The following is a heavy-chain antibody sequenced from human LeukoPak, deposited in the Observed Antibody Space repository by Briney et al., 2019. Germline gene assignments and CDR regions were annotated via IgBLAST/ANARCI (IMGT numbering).Heavy chain of an antibody. J-gene: IGHJ4*02. Sequence: GGSLRLSCAASGFTFSSYGMHWVRQAPGKGLEWVAFIRSDGSSKYYVDSVKGRFTISRDNSKNTLYLQMNCLRVEDTAVYYCAKGDSTSPGGGYWGQGTLVTVSS. CDR3: AKGDSTSPGGGY. D-gene: IGHD3-16*01. CDR2: IRSDGSSK. CDR1: GFTFSSYG. V-gene: IGHV3-30*02.